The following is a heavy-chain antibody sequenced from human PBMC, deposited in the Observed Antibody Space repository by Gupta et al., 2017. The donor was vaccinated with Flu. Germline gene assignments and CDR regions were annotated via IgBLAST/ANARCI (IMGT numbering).Heavy chain of an antibody. V-gene: IGHV3-7*01. CDR2: RKQDGSEK. CDR1: GFTFSIYW. D-gene: IGHD4-17*01. CDR3: ARESGDYADY. Sequence: EVQLVASGVGLVQPGGSLILSCAAPGFTFSIYWLRWVRQAPGKGLEWVANRKQDGSEKYYGDSVNGRFTISRDNAKISLYLQMNSLRAEDTAVYYCARESGDYADYWGQGTLVTVSS. J-gene: IGHJ4*02.